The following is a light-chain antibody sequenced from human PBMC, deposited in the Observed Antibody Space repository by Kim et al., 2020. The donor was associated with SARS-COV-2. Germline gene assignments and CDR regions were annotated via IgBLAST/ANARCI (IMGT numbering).Light chain of an antibody. Sequence: GQLVTFSSSCSFANIGSILVYLHQQLPGTAPYLLIYRNNLRPLGVPVLFSASKSATSASLAISGLRSEDEADYYRAAWDDCLSGVVFGGGTQLTVL. V-gene: IGLV1-47*01. CDR2: RNN. CDR1: FANIGSIL. CDR3: AAWDDCLSGVV. J-gene: IGLJ2*01.